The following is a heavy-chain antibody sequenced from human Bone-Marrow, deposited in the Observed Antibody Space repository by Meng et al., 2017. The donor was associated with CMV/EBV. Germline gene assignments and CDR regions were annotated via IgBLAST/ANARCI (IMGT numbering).Heavy chain of an antibody. V-gene: IGHV1-2*06. CDR3: AIDGIISAAGKLFRDY. Sequence: NPGAPVRGPCKLSGYTCPVDGLHWVRRAAGQGLDWMERINSEHCVTHVAQKLQCRISMTGDTTVSTAYMVLSGLRSDSAAMYYCAIDGIISAAGKLFRDYWGQGTLVTVSS. CDR2: INSEHCVT. D-gene: IGHD6-13*01. J-gene: IGHJ4*02. CDR1: GYTCPVDG.